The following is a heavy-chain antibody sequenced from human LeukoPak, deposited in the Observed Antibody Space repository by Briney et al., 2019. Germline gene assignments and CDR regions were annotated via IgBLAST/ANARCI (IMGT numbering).Heavy chain of an antibody. J-gene: IGHJ4*02. CDR1: GYXFTAYY. Sequence: ASVKVSCKASGYXFTAYYIHWVRQAPGQGLEWMGWINPNRGDTNYAQKLQGRVTMTRDTSISTAYMELSSLRSDDTAVYFCARDLGSAWYMFDYWGQGTLVTVSS. V-gene: IGHV1-2*02. CDR2: INPNRGDT. D-gene: IGHD6-19*01. CDR3: ARDLGSAWYMFDY.